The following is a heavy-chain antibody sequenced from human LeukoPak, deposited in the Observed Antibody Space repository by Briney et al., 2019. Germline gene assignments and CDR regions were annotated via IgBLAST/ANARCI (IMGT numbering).Heavy chain of an antibody. CDR1: GGSISSSSYY. CDR2: IYYSGST. Sequence: SETLSLTCTVSGGSISSSSYYWSWIRQPPGKGLEWIGSIYYSGSTYYNPSLKSRVTISVDTSKNQFSLKLSSVTAADTAVYYCARVGVLRWFDPWGQGTLVTVSS. J-gene: IGHJ5*02. V-gene: IGHV4-39*07. D-gene: IGHD3-3*01. CDR3: ARVGVLRWFDP.